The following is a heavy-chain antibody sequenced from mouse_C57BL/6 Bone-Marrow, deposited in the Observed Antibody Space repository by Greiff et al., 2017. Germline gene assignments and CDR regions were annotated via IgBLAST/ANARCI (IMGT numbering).Heavy chain of an antibody. D-gene: IGHD1-1*01. J-gene: IGHJ3*01. V-gene: IGHV1-31*01. CDR2: IYPYNGVS. CDR3: ARCGSYYGSSSFAY. Sequence: VQLQQSGPELVKPGASVKISCKASGYSFTGYYLHWVKQSHGNILDWIGYIYPYNGVSSYNQKFKGKATLTVDKSSSTAYMELRSLTSEDSAVYYCARCGSYYGSSSFAYWGQGTLVTVSA. CDR1: GYSFTGYY.